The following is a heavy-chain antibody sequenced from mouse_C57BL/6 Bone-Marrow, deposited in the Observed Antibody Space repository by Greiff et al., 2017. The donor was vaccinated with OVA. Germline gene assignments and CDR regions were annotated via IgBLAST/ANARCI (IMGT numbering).Heavy chain of an antibody. V-gene: IGHV1-81*01. J-gene: IGHJ3*01. CDR1: GYTFTSYG. CDR2: IYPRSGNT. D-gene: IGHD1-1*01. Sequence: QVQLQQSGAELARPGASVKLSCKASGYTFTSYGISWVKQRPGQGLEWIGEIYPRSGNTYYNEKFKGKATLTADKSSSTAYMELRSLTSEDSAVYFCAKRNYYGSSLAYWGQGTLVTVSA. CDR3: AKRNYYGSSLAY.